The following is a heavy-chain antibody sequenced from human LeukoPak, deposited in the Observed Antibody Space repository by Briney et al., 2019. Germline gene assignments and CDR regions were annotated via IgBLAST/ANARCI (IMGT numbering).Heavy chain of an antibody. CDR2: IYYRGRP. CDR3: AAGGGAAPAPFDP. CDR1: GGSIAGGGDH. Sequence: SETLSLTCTVSGGSIAGGGDHWTWFRQLPGKGLEWFGYIYYRGRPYYNPSLMSRVAMSIDTSKNQFSLILSAVTAVDTAIYYCAAGGGAAPAPFDPWGQGILVTVSS. D-gene: IGHD6-25*01. V-gene: IGHV4-31*03. J-gene: IGHJ5*02.